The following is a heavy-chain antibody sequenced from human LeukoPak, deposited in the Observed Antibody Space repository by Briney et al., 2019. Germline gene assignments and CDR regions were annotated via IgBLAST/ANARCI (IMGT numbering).Heavy chain of an antibody. CDR3: ARGLVTAIADWFDP. CDR2: ISYDGSNK. Sequence: GRSLRLSCAASGFTFSSYAMHWVRRAPGKGLEWVAVISYDGSNKYYADSVKGRFTISRDNSKNTLYLQMNSLRAEDTAVYYCARGLVTAIADWFDPWGQGTLVTVSS. D-gene: IGHD2-21*02. V-gene: IGHV3-30-3*01. J-gene: IGHJ5*02. CDR1: GFTFSSYA.